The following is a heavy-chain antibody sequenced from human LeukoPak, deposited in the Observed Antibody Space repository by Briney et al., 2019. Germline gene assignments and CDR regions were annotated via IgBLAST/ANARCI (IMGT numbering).Heavy chain of an antibody. D-gene: IGHD3-16*01. CDR3: ARHLGAQSLIAFDI. V-gene: IGHV4-4*07. Sequence: SETLSLTCTVSGGSINRYYWTWIRQPAGKGLEWIGRISSTGSTNYNPSLKSRVTMSVDTSKNHFSLNLNSVTAADTAVYYCARHLGAQSLIAFDIWGRGTMVTVSS. J-gene: IGHJ3*02. CDR2: ISSTGST. CDR1: GGSINRYY.